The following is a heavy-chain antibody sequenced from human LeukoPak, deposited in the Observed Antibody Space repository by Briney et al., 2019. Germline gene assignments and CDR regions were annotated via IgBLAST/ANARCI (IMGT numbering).Heavy chain of an antibody. CDR3: ARGYYDTTGSGDHYIYGYHFDS. J-gene: IGHJ4*02. D-gene: IGHD5-18*01. CDR2: INPSGGST. V-gene: IGHV1-46*01. Sequence: ASVKVSCKASGYTFTSYYMHWVRQAPGQGLEWMGIINPSGGSTSYAQKFQGRVTMTRDMSTSTVYMELSGLRSEDTAIYYCARGYYDTTGSGDHYIYGYHFDSWGPGTLVTVSS. CDR1: GYTFTSYY.